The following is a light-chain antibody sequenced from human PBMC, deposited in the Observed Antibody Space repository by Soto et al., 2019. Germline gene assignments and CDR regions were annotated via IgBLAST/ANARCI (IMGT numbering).Light chain of an antibody. V-gene: IGKV1-8*01. CDR3: QQYNSYTWT. Sequence: AIRMTQSPSSLSASTGDRVTITCRASQGISSYLAWYQQKPGKAPKLLIYDASSLESGVPSRFSGSGSGTEFTLTISSLQPDDFATYYCQQYNSYTWTFGQGTKVDIK. CDR2: DAS. CDR1: QGISSY. J-gene: IGKJ1*01.